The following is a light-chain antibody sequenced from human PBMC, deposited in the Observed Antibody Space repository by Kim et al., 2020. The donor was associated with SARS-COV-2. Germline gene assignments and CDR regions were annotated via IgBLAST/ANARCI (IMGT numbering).Light chain of an antibody. J-gene: IGLJ1*01. CDR2: AVS. CDR1: SSDVGSYNY. V-gene: IGLV2-14*03. Sequence: SITISCTGTSSDVGSYNYVSWYQQHPGKAPKLMIYAVSNRPSGVSNRFSGYKSGNTASLTISGLQAEDEADYYCSSYTRSSTNYVFGTGTKVTVL. CDR3: SSYTRSSTNYV.